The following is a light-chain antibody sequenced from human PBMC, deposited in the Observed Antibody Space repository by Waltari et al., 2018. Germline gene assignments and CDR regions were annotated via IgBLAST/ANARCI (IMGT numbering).Light chain of an antibody. CDR3: GTWDDRLDAWV. CDR1: NSNIGHNS. V-gene: IGLV1-51*01. J-gene: IGLJ3*02. CDR2: DNT. Sequence: QSALTQPPSVSAAPGQRVTISCAGSNSNIGHNSVSWFRQFPGTAPQLVIYDNTNRLPVPDRFSGSHSGNSATLAITGLQTGDEADYYCGTWDDRLDAWVFGGGTKLTVL.